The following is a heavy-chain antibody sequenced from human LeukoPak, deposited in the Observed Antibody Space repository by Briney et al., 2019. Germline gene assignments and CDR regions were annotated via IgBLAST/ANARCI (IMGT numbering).Heavy chain of an antibody. Sequence: GGSLRLSCAASGFTFSSYAMSWVRQAPGKGLEWVSAISGSGGSTYYADSVKGRFTISRDNSKNTLYLQMNSLRAEDTAVYYCAKDLYYYGSGQNDYWGLGTLVTVSS. CDR3: AKDLYYYGSGQNDY. CDR1: GFTFSSYA. V-gene: IGHV3-23*01. J-gene: IGHJ4*02. CDR2: ISGSGGST. D-gene: IGHD3-10*01.